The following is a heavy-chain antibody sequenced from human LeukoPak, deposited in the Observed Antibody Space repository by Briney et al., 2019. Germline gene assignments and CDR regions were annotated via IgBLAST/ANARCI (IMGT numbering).Heavy chain of an antibody. CDR1: GYTFTSYY. CDR3: ARNYDRYYYYYMDV. V-gene: IGHV1-69*06. D-gene: IGHD1-7*01. J-gene: IGHJ6*03. Sequence: GASVKVSCKASGYTFTSYYMHWVRQAPGQGLEWMGGIIPIFGTANYAQKFQGRVTITADKSTSTAYMELSSLRSEDTAVYYCARNYDRYYYYYMDVWGKGTTVTVSS. CDR2: IIPIFGTA.